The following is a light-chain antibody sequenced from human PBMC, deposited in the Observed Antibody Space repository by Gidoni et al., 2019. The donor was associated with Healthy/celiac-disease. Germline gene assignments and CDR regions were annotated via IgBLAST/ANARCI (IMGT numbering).Light chain of an antibody. CDR1: KLGAKY. J-gene: IGLJ1*01. Sequence: SYELTQPPSVSVSPGQTASITCSGEKLGAKYACWYQQKQGQSPVLVIYQDSKRPSGIPERFSGSNSGNTATLTISGTQAMDEADYYCQAWDSSTGVFGTGTKVTVL. CDR3: QAWDSSTGV. CDR2: QDS. V-gene: IGLV3-1*01.